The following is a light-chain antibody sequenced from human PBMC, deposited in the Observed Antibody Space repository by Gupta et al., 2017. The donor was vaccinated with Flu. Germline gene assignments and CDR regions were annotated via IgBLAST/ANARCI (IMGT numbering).Light chain of an antibody. CDR1: KYFTNF. CDR3: QQRRPPPLT. V-gene: IGKV3-11*01. J-gene: IGKJ1*01. CDR2: FGY. Sequence: APWSSSPGAWTSSHGRLHKYFTNFLDLYHQKPGQAPRLLIYFGYNRAAGVPGRFSGSGSGTGFTLNISRLEPEDFAVYYCQQRRPPPLTFGRGTKVEIK.